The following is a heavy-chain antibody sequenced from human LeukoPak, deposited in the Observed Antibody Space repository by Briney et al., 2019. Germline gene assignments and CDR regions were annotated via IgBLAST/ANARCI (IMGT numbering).Heavy chain of an antibody. CDR2: INPNSGGT. V-gene: IGHV1-2*02. J-gene: IGHJ4*02. Sequence: GASVKVSCKASGYTFTSYGISWVRQAPGQGLEWMGWINPNSGGTNYAQKFQGRVTMTRDTSISTAYMELSRLRSDDTAVYYCARDYSGSYWVDYWGQGTLVTVSS. D-gene: IGHD1-26*01. CDR1: GYTFTSYG. CDR3: ARDYSGSYWVDY.